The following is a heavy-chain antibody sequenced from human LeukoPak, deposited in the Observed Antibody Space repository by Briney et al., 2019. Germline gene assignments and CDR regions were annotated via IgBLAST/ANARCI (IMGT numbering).Heavy chain of an antibody. CDR1: GFTFSSYA. D-gene: IGHD3-10*01. V-gene: IGHV3-30*04. Sequence: PGRSLRLSCAASGFTFSSYAMHWVRQAPGKGLEWVAVISHDGSNKYYADSVKGRFTISRDNSKNTLYLQMNSLRAEDTAVYYCAKGGELTSYYFDYWGQGTLVTVSS. J-gene: IGHJ4*02. CDR2: ISHDGSNK. CDR3: AKGGELTSYYFDY.